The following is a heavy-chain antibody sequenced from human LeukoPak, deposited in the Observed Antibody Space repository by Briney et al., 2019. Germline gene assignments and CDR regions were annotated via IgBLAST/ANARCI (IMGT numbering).Heavy chain of an antibody. CDR1: GFTFSIYW. CDR2: IDSDGSDT. D-gene: IGHD4-17*01. V-gene: IGHV3-74*01. CDR3: ATRRTATSAFDY. Sequence: GGSLRLSCAASGFTFSIYWMHWVRQAPGKGQVWVSRIDSDGSDTTYADSVKGRFTISRDNTKNTLYLQMNSLRAEDTAVYCATRRTATSAFDYWGQGALVTVSS. J-gene: IGHJ4*02.